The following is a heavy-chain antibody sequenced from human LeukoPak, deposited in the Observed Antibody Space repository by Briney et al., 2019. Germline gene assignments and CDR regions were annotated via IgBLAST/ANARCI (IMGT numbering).Heavy chain of an antibody. CDR2: INPNSGGT. CDR1: GYTFTNYA. CDR3: AREIDVAGTDAFDY. D-gene: IGHD6-19*01. Sequence: ASVKVSCKASGYTFTNYALHWVRQAPGQRLEWMGWINPNSGGTNYAQKFQGRVTMTRDTSISTAYMELSRLRSDDTAVYYCAREIDVAGTDAFDYWGQGTLVTVSS. J-gene: IGHJ4*02. V-gene: IGHV1-2*02.